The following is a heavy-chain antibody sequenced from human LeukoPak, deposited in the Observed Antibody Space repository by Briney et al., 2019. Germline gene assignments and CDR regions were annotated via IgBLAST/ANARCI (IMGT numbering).Heavy chain of an antibody. CDR3: ARRDVTIFGVADDS. V-gene: IGHV3-48*01. CDR1: GFTFSSYS. Sequence: TGGSLRLSCAASGFTFSSYSMNWVRQAPGKGLEWVSYISSTSSHIFYADSVKGRFTISRDNAKNSLFLQMNSLRAEDTAVYYCARRDVTIFGVADDSWGQGTLVTVSS. J-gene: IGHJ4*02. D-gene: IGHD3-3*01. CDR2: ISSTSSHI.